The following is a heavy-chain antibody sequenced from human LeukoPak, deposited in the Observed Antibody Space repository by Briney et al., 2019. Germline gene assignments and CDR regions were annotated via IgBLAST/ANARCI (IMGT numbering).Heavy chain of an antibody. V-gene: IGHV4-4*02. CDR2: VHRDGYT. J-gene: IGHJ5*02. D-gene: IGHD1-26*01. CDR1: GASITYW. CDR3: SRGPALRGWFDP. Sequence: SETLSLTCAVSGASITYWWSWVRHPPGKGLEGFGEVHRDGYTNYNPSLKSRVTMSVDKSKNQLSLQLTSETAADKAVYICSRGPALRGWFDPWGQGTLVTVSS.